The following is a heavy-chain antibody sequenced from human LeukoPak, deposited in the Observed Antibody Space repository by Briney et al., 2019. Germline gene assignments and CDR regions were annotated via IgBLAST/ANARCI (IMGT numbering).Heavy chain of an antibody. CDR1: GYTFTDYY. CDR3: ARGSLRSGSPPSYYFDY. CDR2: INPNSGGT. V-gene: IGHV1-2*02. Sequence: ASVKVSCKTSGYTFTDYYMHWVRQAPGQGLEWMGWINPNSGGTNYAQKFRGRVTMTRDTSISTAYMELSRLRSDDTAVYYCARGSLRSGSPPSYYFDYWGQGTLVTVSS. D-gene: IGHD3-10*01. J-gene: IGHJ4*02.